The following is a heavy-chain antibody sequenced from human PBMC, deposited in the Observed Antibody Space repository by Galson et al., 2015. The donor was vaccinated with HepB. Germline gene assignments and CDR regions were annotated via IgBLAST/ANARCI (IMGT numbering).Heavy chain of an antibody. J-gene: IGHJ4*02. V-gene: IGHV3-30*02. Sequence: SLRLSCAASGFTFATFGMHWVRQAPGRGLEWVTFIRSDASDKYYVDSVKGRFTISRDNSKNTLYLQMNSLRPEDTAVYYCAKDHVASGAYFDSWGQGTLVSVSS. CDR3: AKDHVASGAYFDS. D-gene: IGHD3-10*01. CDR1: GFTFATFG. CDR2: IRSDASDK.